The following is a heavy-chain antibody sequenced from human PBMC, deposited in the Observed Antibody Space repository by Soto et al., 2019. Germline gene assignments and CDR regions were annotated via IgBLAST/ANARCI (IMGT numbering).Heavy chain of an antibody. CDR2: ISANNGNT. V-gene: IGHV1-18*04. CDR1: GYTFTSYG. J-gene: IGHJ6*02. Sequence: QVQLVQSGAEVKKPGASVKVSCKASGYTFTSYGISWVRQSPGQGLEGMGWISANNGNTNYAQNLQGRVTMTADTSTSTAYMELRSLRSDDTAVYYCARAMADPYYYYGMDVWGEGTTVTVS. CDR3: ARAMADPYYYYGMDV.